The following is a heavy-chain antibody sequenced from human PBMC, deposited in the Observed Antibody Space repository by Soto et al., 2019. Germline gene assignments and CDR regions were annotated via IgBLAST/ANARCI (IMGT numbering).Heavy chain of an antibody. CDR1: GFTFSSYG. CDR2: IWYDGSNK. J-gene: IGHJ4*02. D-gene: IGHD4-17*01. V-gene: IGHV3-33*01. Sequence: GGSLRNSCAASGFTFSSYGIHRVRQAPGKGLEWVAVIWYDGSNKYYADSVKGRFTISRDNSKNTLYLQMNSLRAEDTGVYYCARGAPTTRKYYFEYWGQGTLVTVSS. CDR3: ARGAPTTRKYYFEY.